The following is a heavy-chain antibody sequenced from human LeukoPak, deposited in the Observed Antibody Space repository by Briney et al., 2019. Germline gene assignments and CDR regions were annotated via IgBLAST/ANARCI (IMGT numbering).Heavy chain of an antibody. CDR1: GASISSHY. CDR3: ARVLAIFGLDTTDFYMDV. J-gene: IGHJ6*03. Sequence: SETLSLTCAVSGASISSHYWSWIRQPPGKGLEWIGYTSGSISDNPSLKSRVDVSVDPSQNQVSLSLTSVTAADTAVYYCARVLAIFGLDTTDFYMDVWGKGTTVTVFS. V-gene: IGHV4-59*11. D-gene: IGHD3/OR15-3a*01. CDR2: TSGSI.